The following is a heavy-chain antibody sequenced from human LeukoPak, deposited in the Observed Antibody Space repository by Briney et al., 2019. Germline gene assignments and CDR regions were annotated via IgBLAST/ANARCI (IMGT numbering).Heavy chain of an antibody. J-gene: IGHJ5*02. CDR2: INPNSGGT. Sequence: ASVKVSCKASGYTFTGYYMHWVRQAPGQGLEWMGRINPNSGGTNYAQKFQGRVTMTRDTSISTAYMELSRLRSDDTAVYYCARVVIESLGYCSSTSCYEGFDPWGQGTLVTVSS. V-gene: IGHV1-2*06. CDR1: GYTFTGYY. D-gene: IGHD2-2*01. CDR3: ARVVIESLGYCSSTSCYEGFDP.